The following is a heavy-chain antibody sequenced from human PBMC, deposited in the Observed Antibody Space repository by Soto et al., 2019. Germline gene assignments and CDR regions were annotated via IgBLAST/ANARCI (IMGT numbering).Heavy chain of an antibody. CDR3: ARPIEYTSSNSNX. J-gene: IGHJ4*02. CDR1: GFTFSSYS. Sequence: GGSLRLSCAASGFTFSSYSMNWVRQATGKGLEWVSSISSSSSYIYYADSVKGRFTIYRDNAKKSLYLQMKSLRAEDTAVYYCARPIEYTSSNSNXWGQGTLVTVSX. V-gene: IGHV3-21*01. D-gene: IGHD6-6*01. CDR2: ISSSSSYI.